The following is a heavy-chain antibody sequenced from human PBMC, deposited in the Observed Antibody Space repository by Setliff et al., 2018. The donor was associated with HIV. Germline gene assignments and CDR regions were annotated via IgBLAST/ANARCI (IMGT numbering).Heavy chain of an antibody. CDR3: ARGALSLTMTKLLSFFDC. V-gene: IGHV4-34*01. D-gene: IGHD3-22*01. Sequence: PSETLSLTCAVYGGSFSGNYWSWIRQTPGKGLEWIAEINHSGNNNYNPSLKSRVTISVVASKSHFSLKMTSVTAADTAVYYCARGALSLTMTKLLSFFDCWGQGTQVTVSS. CDR1: GGSFSGNY. CDR2: INHSGNN. J-gene: IGHJ4*02.